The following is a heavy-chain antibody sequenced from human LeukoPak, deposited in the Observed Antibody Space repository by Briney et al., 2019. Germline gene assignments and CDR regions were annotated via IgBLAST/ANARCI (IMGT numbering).Heavy chain of an antibody. CDR1: GYTFTSYA. CDR3: AKVQGYCSETSCYPDY. CDR2: INTNTGNP. J-gene: IGHJ4*02. V-gene: IGHV7-4-1*02. D-gene: IGHD2-2*01. Sequence: GASVKVSCKASGYTFTSYAINWVRQAPGQGLEWMGWINTNTGNPTYAQGFTGRFVFSLDTSVNTAYLQISSLKTEDTAVYYCAKVQGYCSETSCYPDYWGQGTLVTVSS.